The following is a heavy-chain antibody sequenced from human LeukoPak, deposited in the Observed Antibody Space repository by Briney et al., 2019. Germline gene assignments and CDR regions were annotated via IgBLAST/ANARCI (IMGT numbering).Heavy chain of an antibody. CDR3: AREWGLESSGYYYAY. CDR2: ITPIFGTA. Sequence: SVRVPCKASGGTFSRFTISWVRQAPGQGFEWMGGITPIFGTANFAQKFQGRVSITADGSTSTAFMELSSLRSEDTAVYYCAREWGLESSGYYYAYWGQGTLVTVSS. CDR1: GGTFSRFT. V-gene: IGHV1-69*13. J-gene: IGHJ4*02. D-gene: IGHD3-22*01.